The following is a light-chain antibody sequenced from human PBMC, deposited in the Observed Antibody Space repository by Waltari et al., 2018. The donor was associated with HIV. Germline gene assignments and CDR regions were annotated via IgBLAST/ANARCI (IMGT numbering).Light chain of an antibody. Sequence: SSELTQDPSVSVALGQTVRITCRGDSLRSYYAAWYQQKSGQAPGVGFFGRKNRPSGSPDRFSGSRSGNTASWTITGAQAEDEADYYCHSRDSSGYHVVFGGGTKVTVL. CDR2: GRK. CDR1: SLRSYY. CDR3: HSRDSSGYHVV. V-gene: IGLV3-19*01. J-gene: IGLJ2*01.